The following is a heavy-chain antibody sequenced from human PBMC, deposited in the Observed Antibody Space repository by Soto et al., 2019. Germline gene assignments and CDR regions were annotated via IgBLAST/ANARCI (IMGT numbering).Heavy chain of an antibody. CDR1: GDTVSSNSAA. CDR2: TYYRSKWYN. J-gene: IGHJ6*02. D-gene: IGHD3-10*01. CDR3: ARDGYYYGSGSNNGMDV. V-gene: IGHV6-1*01. Sequence: SQTLSLTCAISGDTVSSNSAAWNWIRQSPSRGLEWLGRTYYRSKWYNDYAVSVKSRITINPDTSKNQSSLQLKSVTPEDTAVYYCARDGYYYGSGSNNGMDVWGQGTTVTVSS.